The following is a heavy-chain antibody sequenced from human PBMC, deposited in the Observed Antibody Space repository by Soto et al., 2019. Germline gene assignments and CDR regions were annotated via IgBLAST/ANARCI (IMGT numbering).Heavy chain of an antibody. J-gene: IGHJ4*02. CDR1: GGSISSGGYS. CDR2: IYHSGST. D-gene: IGHD5-12*01. Sequence: QLQLQESGSGLVKPSQTLSLTCAVSGGSISSGGYSWSWIRQPPGKGLEWIGYIYHSGSTYYNPPLKSPVTMSVDRSKNQFSLKLSSVTAADTAVYYCAAGGGLPRYYWGQGTLVTVSS. V-gene: IGHV4-30-2*01. CDR3: AAGGGLPRYY.